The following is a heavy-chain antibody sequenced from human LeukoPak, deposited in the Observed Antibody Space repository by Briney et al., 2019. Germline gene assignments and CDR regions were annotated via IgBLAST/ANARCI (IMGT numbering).Heavy chain of an antibody. Sequence: GGSLRLSCSASGFTFSSYAMHWVRQAPGKGLEYVSAISSNGGSTYYADSVKGRFTISRDNSKNTLYLQMSSLRAEDTAVYYCVKSYSSSWPAFDYWGQGTLVTVSP. CDR1: GFTFSSYA. D-gene: IGHD6-13*01. V-gene: IGHV3-64D*06. J-gene: IGHJ4*02. CDR3: VKSYSSSWPAFDY. CDR2: ISSNGGST.